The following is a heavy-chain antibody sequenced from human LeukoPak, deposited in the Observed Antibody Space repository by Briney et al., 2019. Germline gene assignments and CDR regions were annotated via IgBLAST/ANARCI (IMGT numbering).Heavy chain of an antibody. CDR1: GFAVSSNY. D-gene: IGHD4-11*01. CDR2: IYSGGST. J-gene: IGHJ4*02. V-gene: IGHV3-53*05. Sequence: GGSLRLSCAASGFAVSSNYMSWVRQAPGKGLEWVSVIYSGGSTYYADSVKGRFTISRDNSKNTLYLQMNSLRAEDTAVYYCARDLTTVTWGFGYWGQGTLVTVSS. CDR3: ARDLTTVTWGFGY.